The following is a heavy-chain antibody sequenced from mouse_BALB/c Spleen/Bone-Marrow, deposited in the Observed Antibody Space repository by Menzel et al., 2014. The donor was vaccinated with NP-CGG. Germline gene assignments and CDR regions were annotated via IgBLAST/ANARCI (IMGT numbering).Heavy chain of an antibody. CDR2: IYPGDGDT. J-gene: IGHJ2*01. Sequence: LQESGAEPVRPGSSVKISCKASGYAFSAYWMNWVKQRPGQGLEWIGQIYPGDGDTNYNGKFKGKATLTADKSSSTAYMQLSSLTSEDSAVYFCTRSTATFDYWGQGTTLTVSS. CDR1: GYAFSAYW. CDR3: TRSTATFDY. D-gene: IGHD1-2*01. V-gene: IGHV1-80*01.